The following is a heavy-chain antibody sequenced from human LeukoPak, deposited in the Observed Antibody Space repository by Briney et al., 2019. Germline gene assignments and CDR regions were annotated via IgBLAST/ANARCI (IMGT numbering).Heavy chain of an antibody. CDR1: GFTFAAYG. CDR3: PRCLKMLSGRGGDYYFYMDV. D-gene: IGHD6-25*01. CDR2: INWNGRGE. Sequence: GGTLRLSCAASGFTFAAYGMSWVRQSPGTGLEGVSGINWNGRGEDYADSVKGRFTIPRDNAKNSLYLQMNSLKAGHTAFFYCPRCLKMLSGRGGDYYFYMDVWGKGTPVTVSS. J-gene: IGHJ6*03. V-gene: IGHV3-20*04.